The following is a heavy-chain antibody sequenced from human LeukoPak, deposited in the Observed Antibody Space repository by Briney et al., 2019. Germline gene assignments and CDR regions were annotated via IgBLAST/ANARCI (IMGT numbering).Heavy chain of an antibody. V-gene: IGHV3-11*05. CDR1: GFTFSDYY. CDR2: ISSSSSHT. Sequence: PGGSLRLSCAAPGFTFSDYYMSWIRQAPGKGLEWVSYISSSSSHTNYADSVKGRFTISRDNAENSLFLQINNLRAEDTAVYYCTTGRYYFDYWGQGTLVTVSS. J-gene: IGHJ4*02. CDR3: TTGRYYFDY.